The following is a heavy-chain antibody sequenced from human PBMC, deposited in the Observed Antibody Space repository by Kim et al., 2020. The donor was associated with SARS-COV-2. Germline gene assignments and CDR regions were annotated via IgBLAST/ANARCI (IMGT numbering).Heavy chain of an antibody. V-gene: IGHV1-8*01. J-gene: IGHJ4*02. Sequence: NSGNTGYAQKFQGRVTMTRNTSISTAYMELSSLRSEDTAVYYCARGSNDYWGQGTLVTVSS. CDR2: NSGNT. CDR3: ARGSNDY.